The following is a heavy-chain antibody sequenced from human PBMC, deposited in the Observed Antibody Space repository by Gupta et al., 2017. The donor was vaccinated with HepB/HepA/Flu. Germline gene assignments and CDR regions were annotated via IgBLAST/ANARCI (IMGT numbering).Heavy chain of an antibody. V-gene: IGHV1-2*02. CDR3: ARPRISLIRGVKHDSYYMDV. CDR2: VNPNSGAT. Sequence: QVQLVQSGAEVKKPGASVKVSCTASGYTFTYYYLHWVRQAPGQELEWLGWVNPNSGATIYERKFQGRVTMTTDTSINTAYMELTRLTSDATAVYYCARPRISLIRGVKHDSYYMDVCCKVTTVTVSS. J-gene: IGHJ6*03. CDR1: GYTFTYYY. D-gene: IGHD3-10*01.